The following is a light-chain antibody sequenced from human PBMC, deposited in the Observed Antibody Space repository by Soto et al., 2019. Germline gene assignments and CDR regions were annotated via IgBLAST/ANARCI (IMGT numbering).Light chain of an antibody. CDR2: EVS. J-gene: IGLJ2*01. Sequence: QSVLTQPPSASGSPGQSVTISCTGTSSDDGGYNYVSWYQQHPGKAPKLMIYEVSKRPSGVPDRFSGSKSGNTASLTVSGLQAEDEADYYCSSYAGSNNPVVFGGGTKVTVL. V-gene: IGLV2-8*01. CDR3: SSYAGSNNPVV. CDR1: SSDDGGYNY.